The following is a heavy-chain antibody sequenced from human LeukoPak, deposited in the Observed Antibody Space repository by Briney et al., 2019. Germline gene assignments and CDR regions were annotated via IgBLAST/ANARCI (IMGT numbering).Heavy chain of an antibody. J-gene: IGHJ4*02. CDR1: GYTFTGYY. CDR3: ARGPGIQLWLYGGYYFDY. CDR2: INPNSGGT. V-gene: IGHV1-2*02. D-gene: IGHD5-18*01. Sequence: ASVKVSCKASGYTFTGYYMHWVRQAPGPGLEWMGWINPNSGGTNYAQKFQGRVTMTRDTSISTAYMELSRLRSDDTAVYYCARGPGIQLWLYGGYYFDYWGQGTLVTVSS.